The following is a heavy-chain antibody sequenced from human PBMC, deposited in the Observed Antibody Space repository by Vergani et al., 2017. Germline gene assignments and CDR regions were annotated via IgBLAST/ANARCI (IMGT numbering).Heavy chain of an antibody. CDR3: ARGVRGGDYDFWSGYYTDNWFDP. J-gene: IGHJ5*02. D-gene: IGHD3-3*01. V-gene: IGHV3-21*04. CDR1: GFTFSSYS. CDR2: ISSISSTI. Sequence: EVQLVESGGGLVKPGGSLRLSCAASGFTFSSYSMNWVRQAPGKGLEWVSSISSISSTIYYADAVKGRFTISRDNAKNSLYLQMNSMRAEDTAVYYCARGVRGGDYDFWSGYYTDNWFDPWGQGTLVTVSS.